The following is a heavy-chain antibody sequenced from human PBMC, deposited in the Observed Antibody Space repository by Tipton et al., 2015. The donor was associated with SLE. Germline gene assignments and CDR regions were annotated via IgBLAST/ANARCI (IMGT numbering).Heavy chain of an antibody. Sequence: GSLRLSCVASGFTLRSYAMTWVRQAPGKGLEWVSSISDTGGTTYYADSVTGRFTISRDNSKNTLYLQMNSLRAEDTAVYYCATKPASGTSVPVTNKFDHWGQGTLVTVSS. CDR3: ATKPASGTSVPVTNKFDH. CDR1: GFTLRSYA. D-gene: IGHD2-2*01. CDR2: ISDTGGTT. J-gene: IGHJ4*02. V-gene: IGHV3-23*01.